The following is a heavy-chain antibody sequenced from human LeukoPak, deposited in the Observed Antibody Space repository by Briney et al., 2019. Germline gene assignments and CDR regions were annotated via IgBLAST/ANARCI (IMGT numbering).Heavy chain of an antibody. CDR1: GGSISSGSYY. D-gene: IGHD6-13*01. CDR3: ARGHLLQEYSSSLSSLGYYYYGMDV. J-gene: IGHJ6*02. CDR2: IYTSGST. Sequence: PSETLSLTCTVSGGSISSGSYYWSWIRQPAGKGLEWIGRIYTSGSTNYNPSLKSRVTISVDTSKNQFSLKLSSVTAADTAVYYCARGHLLQEYSSSLSSLGYYYYGMDVWGQGTTVTVSS. V-gene: IGHV4-61*02.